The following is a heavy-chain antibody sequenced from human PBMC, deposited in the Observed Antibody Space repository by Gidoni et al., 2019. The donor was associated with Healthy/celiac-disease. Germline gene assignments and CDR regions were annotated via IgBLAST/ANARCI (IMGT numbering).Heavy chain of an antibody. D-gene: IGHD3-16*01. J-gene: IGHJ5*02. Sequence: QVQLQESGPGLVKPSETLSLPCTVSGGSVSSGSYYWSWIRQPPGKGLEWIGYIYYSGSTNYNPSLKSRVTISVDTSKNQCSLKLSSVTAADTAVYYCARDMGGFTADWFDPRGQGTLVTVSS. V-gene: IGHV4-61*01. CDR1: GGSVSSGSYY. CDR2: IYYSGST. CDR3: ARDMGGFTADWFDP.